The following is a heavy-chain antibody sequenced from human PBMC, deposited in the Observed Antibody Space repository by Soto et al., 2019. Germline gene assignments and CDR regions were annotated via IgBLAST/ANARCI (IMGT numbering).Heavy chain of an antibody. J-gene: IGHJ4*02. D-gene: IGHD2-15*01. Sequence: PSETLSLTCTVSGGSISSSSYYWGWIRQPPGEGLEWIGSIYYSGSTYYNPSLKSRVTISVDTSNNQFSLKLSSVTAADTAVYYCARHADIEVVTWGYWGQGTLVTVSS. CDR3: ARHADIEVVTWGY. CDR2: IYYSGST. CDR1: GGSISSSSYY. V-gene: IGHV4-39*01.